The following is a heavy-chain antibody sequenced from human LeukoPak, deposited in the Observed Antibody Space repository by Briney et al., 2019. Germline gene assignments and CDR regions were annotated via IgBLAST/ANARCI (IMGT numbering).Heavy chain of an antibody. CDR2: ISYDGSNK. CDR3: ASAGTSYGDQFFDY. CDR1: GFTFSSYG. Sequence: GGSLRLSCAASGFTFSSYGMHWVRQAPGKGLEWVAVISYDGSNKYYADSVKGRFTISGDNVKNSLYLQMNSLRAEDTAVYYCASAGTSYGDQFFDYWGQGTLVTVSS. V-gene: IGHV3-30*03. J-gene: IGHJ4*02. D-gene: IGHD4-17*01.